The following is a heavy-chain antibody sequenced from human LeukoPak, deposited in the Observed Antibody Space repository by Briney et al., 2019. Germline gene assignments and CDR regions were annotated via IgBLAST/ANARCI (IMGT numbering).Heavy chain of an antibody. CDR1: GFTFSSYS. CDR2: ISSSSSTI. CDR3: ARGGYNWNDGNWFDP. Sequence: GGSLRLSCAASGFTFSSYSMNWVRQAPGKGLEWVSYISSSSSTIYYADSVKGRFTISRDNAKNSLYLQMNSLRAEDTAVYYCARGGYNWNDGNWFDPWGLGTLVTVSS. V-gene: IGHV3-48*01. D-gene: IGHD1-20*01. J-gene: IGHJ5*02.